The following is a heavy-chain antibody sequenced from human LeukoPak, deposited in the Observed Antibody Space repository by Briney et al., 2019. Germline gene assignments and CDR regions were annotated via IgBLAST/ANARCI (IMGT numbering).Heavy chain of an antibody. D-gene: IGHD5-18*01. CDR2: FVPEDGAT. Sequence: GGAVKVSCKVSGYTLTELSMHWVRQAPGKGLEWMGGFVPEDGATICAQKFQGRVTMTEDTSTDTAYMELSSLRSEDTAVYYCATDSGVGYSLGYWDQGTLVTV. CDR1: GYTLTELS. CDR3: ATDSGVGYSLGY. J-gene: IGHJ4*02. V-gene: IGHV1-24*01.